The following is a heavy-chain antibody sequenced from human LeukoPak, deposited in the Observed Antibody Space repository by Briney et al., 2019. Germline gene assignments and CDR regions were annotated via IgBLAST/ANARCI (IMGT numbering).Heavy chain of an antibody. CDR2: ISHDGMNA. CDR1: GLHFSGTA. J-gene: IGHJ5*02. D-gene: IGHD6-19*01. CDR3: SKDGAQYSSGPECDP. V-gene: IGHV3-23*01. Sequence: GGSLRLSCAASGLHFSGTAMSWVRQAPGKGLEWVSAISHDGMNAYYADSVKGRFTISRDNSKKTVSLEMSSLTAADTGVYYCSKDGAQYSSGPECDPRGQGALVTVSS.